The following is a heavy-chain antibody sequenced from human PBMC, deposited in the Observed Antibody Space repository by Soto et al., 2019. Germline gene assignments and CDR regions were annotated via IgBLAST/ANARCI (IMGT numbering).Heavy chain of an antibody. V-gene: IGHV4-4*02. CDR2: IYHSGST. Sequence: PSETLSLTCAVSGGSISSSNWWSWVRQPPGKGLEWIGEIYHSGSTNYNPSLKSRVTISVDKSKNQFSLKLSSVTAADTAVYYCARSFYDFWSDPHFDYWGQGTLVTVSS. CDR3: ARSFYDFWSDPHFDY. D-gene: IGHD3-3*01. J-gene: IGHJ4*02. CDR1: GGSISSSNW.